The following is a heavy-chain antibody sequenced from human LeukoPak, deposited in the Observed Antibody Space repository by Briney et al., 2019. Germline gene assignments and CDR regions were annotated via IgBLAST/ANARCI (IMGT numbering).Heavy chain of an antibody. D-gene: IGHD3-9*01. V-gene: IGHV3-7*01. CDR3: ARVLLRYFDWLGAFDI. CDR1: GFTFSSYW. CDR2: IKQDGSEK. J-gene: IGHJ3*02. Sequence: GGSLRLSCAASGFTFSSYWMSWVRQAPGKGRGWVANIKQDGSEKYYVDSVKGRFTISRDNAKNSLYLQMNSLRAEDTAVYYCARVLLRYFDWLGAFDIWGQGTMVTVSS.